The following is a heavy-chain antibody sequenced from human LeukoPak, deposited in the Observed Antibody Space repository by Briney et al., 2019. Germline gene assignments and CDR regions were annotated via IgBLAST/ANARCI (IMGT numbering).Heavy chain of an antibody. CDR2: IYRDGST. J-gene: IGHJ2*01. CDR3: ATRPGMGINYFDL. V-gene: IGHV3-53*01. D-gene: IGHD1-1*01. CDR1: GFTVSGSY. Sequence: GGSLGLSCAASGFTVSGSYMGWVRHVPGRGLECVSDIYRDGSTYYADSVKGRFTISRDNTRNTVYLQMNNLSAEDTAVYYCATRPGMGINYFDLWGRGTLVTVSS.